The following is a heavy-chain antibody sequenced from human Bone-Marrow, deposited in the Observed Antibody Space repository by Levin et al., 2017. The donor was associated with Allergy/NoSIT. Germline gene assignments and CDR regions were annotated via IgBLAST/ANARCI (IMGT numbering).Heavy chain of an antibody. CDR2: IIPILNRV. J-gene: IGHJ3*02. V-gene: IGHV1-69*08. CDR3: ARVNDQQGYVLDI. D-gene: IGHD3-10*02. Sequence: SVKVSCKTSGGTFSSYTFNWVRQAPGQGLEWMGRIIPILNRVDYAQKFQGRVTITADKPTNTAYMELTSLRSEDTAVYYCARVNDQQGYVLDIWGQGTMVSVSS. CDR1: GGTFSSYT.